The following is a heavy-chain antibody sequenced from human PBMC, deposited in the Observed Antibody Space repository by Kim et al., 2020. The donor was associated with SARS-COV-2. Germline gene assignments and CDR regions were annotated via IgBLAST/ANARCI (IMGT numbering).Heavy chain of an antibody. Sequence: ASVKVSCKASGYTFTSYYMHWVRQAPGQGLEWMGIINPSGGSTSYAQKFQGRVTMTRDTSTSTVYMELSSLRSEDTAVYYCAKDQARGKLITMVRGAYYYYGMDVWGQGTTVTVSS. CDR1: GYTFTSYY. CDR3: AKDQARGKLITMVRGAYYYYGMDV. CDR2: INPSGGST. D-gene: IGHD3-10*01. V-gene: IGHV1-46*03. J-gene: IGHJ6*02.